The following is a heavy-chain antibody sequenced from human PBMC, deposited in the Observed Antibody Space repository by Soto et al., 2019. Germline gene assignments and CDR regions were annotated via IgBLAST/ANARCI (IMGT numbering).Heavy chain of an antibody. CDR1: GFSFSTYA. J-gene: IGHJ4*02. Sequence: DVQLVESGGGLVQAGWSLRLSCAASGFSFSTYAIHWVRQAPGKGLEWISYINSASTTTFHADSVKGRFTVSRDNAKDTAYMQMSGLRHEDTAVYYCARDLSHWGQGTLVTVSS. CDR3: ARDLSH. V-gene: IGHV3-48*02. CDR2: INSASTTT.